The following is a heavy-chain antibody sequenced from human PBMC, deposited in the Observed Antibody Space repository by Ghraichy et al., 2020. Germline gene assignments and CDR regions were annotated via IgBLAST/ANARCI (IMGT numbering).Heavy chain of an antibody. CDR1: GFTFSSYS. D-gene: IGHD6-13*01. J-gene: IGHJ4*02. CDR2: ISSSSSTI. CDR3: ARDDQTGYSSSWALGY. Sequence: GESLNISCAASGFTFSSYSMNWVRQAPGKGLEWVSYISSSSSTIYYADSVKGRFTISRDNAKNSLYLQMNSLRDEDTAVYYCARDDQTGYSSSWALGYWGQGTLVTVSS. V-gene: IGHV3-48*02.